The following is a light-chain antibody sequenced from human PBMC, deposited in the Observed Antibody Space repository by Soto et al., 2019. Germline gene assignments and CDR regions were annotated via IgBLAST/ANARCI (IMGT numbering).Light chain of an antibody. CDR3: SSYTRSGTVV. J-gene: IGLJ2*01. CDR1: SSDVGGYNF. Sequence: QSALTQPASVSGSPGQSITISCTGTSSDVGGYNFVSWFQQHPGKAPKLLIYDVSSRPSGVSDRFSGSKSGNTASLTISGLQAEDEAYYYCSSYTRSGTVVFGGGTKLTVL. V-gene: IGLV2-14*01. CDR2: DVS.